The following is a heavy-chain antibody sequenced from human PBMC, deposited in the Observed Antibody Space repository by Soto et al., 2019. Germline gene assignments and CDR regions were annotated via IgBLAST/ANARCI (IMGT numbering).Heavy chain of an antibody. CDR2: IIPIFGTA. V-gene: IGHV1-69*12. CDR1: GGTFSSYA. D-gene: IGHD2-15*01. Sequence: QVQLVQSGAEVKKPGSSVKVSCKASGGTFSSYAISWVRQAPGQGLEWMGGIIPIFGTANYAQKFQGRVTITADESTITAYMELSSLRSEDTAVYYCARESRYCSGGSCYFLPGIVYWGQVTLGSVSS. CDR3: ARESRYCSGGSCYFLPGIVY. J-gene: IGHJ4*02.